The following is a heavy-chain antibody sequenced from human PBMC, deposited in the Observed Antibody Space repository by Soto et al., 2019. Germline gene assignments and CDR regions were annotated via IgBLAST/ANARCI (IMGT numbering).Heavy chain of an antibody. Sequence: EVQLVESGGGLVQPGRSLRLSCAASGFTFDDYAMHWVRQAPGKGLEWVSGISWNSGSIGYADSVKGRFTISRDNAKNSLYLQMNSLRAEDTALYYCAKDSTPTYYDFWSGYYNWFDPWGQGTLVTVSS. CDR2: ISWNSGSI. D-gene: IGHD3-3*01. J-gene: IGHJ5*02. CDR3: AKDSTPTYYDFWSGYYNWFDP. V-gene: IGHV3-9*01. CDR1: GFTFDDYA.